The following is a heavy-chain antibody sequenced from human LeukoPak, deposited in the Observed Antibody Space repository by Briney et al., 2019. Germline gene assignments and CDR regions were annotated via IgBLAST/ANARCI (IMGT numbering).Heavy chain of an antibody. CDR2: ISSSSSYI. CDR1: GLTFSSYS. D-gene: IGHD4-11*01. Sequence: GGSLRLPCAASGLTFSSYSMNWVRQAPGKGLEWVSSISSSSSYIYYADSVKGRFTISRDNAKNSLYLQMNSLRAEDTAVYYCARVYSGGNYMDVWGKGTTVTVSS. J-gene: IGHJ6*03. CDR3: ARVYSGGNYMDV. V-gene: IGHV3-21*01.